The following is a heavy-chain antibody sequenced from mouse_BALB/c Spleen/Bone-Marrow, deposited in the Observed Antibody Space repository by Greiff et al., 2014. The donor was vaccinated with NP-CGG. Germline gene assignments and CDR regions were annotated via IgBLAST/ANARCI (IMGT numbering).Heavy chain of an antibody. Sequence: EVQVVESGGDLVKPGGSLKLSCAASGFTFSDFYMFWFRQTPEKRLEWVATISDGGTYTYHPDSVKGRFTISRDNAKNNLYLQMSSLKSEDTAMYYCARSGERYGAMDYWGQGTSVTVSS. CDR3: ARSGERYGAMDY. D-gene: IGHD1-1*02. CDR2: ISDGGTYT. V-gene: IGHV5-4*02. CDR1: GFTFSDFY. J-gene: IGHJ4*01.